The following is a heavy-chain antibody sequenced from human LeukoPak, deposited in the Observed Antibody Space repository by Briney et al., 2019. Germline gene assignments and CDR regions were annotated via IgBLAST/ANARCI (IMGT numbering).Heavy chain of an antibody. CDR1: GFTVSSYA. J-gene: IGHJ4*02. Sequence: QPGGSLRLSCAASGFTVSSYAMSWVRQAPGKGLEWVSAISGSGGSTYYADSVKGRFTISRDNSKNTLYLQMNSLRAEDTAVYYCAKDDSYGFYYYDSSGYPSWGQGTLVTVSS. CDR2: ISGSGGST. D-gene: IGHD3-22*01. V-gene: IGHV3-23*01. CDR3: AKDDSYGFYYYDSSGYPS.